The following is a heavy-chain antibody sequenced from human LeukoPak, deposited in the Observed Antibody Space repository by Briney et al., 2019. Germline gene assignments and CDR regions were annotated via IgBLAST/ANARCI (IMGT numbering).Heavy chain of an antibody. J-gene: IGHJ6*03. D-gene: IGHD2-15*01. CDR3: ARSTQYCSGGSCYRGYYYYYMDV. CDR1: GFTFSSYW. V-gene: IGHV3-7*01. Sequence: GGSLRLSCAASGFTFSSYWMSWVRQAPGKRLEWAANIKQDGSEKYYVDSVKGRFTISRDNAKNSLYLQMNSLRAEDAAVYYCARSTQYCSGGSCYRGYYYYYMDVWGKGTTVTVSS. CDR2: IKQDGSEK.